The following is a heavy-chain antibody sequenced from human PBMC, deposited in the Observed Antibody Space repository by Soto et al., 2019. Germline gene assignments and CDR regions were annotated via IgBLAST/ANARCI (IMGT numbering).Heavy chain of an antibody. V-gene: IGHV1-69*02. Sequence: QVQLVQSGAEVKKPGSSVKVSCEASGGTFTSYIFTWVRQAPGHGLEWMGRSIPIQGRADYALKFQDRVTMTADKSTNTGYMELRSLRPDDTAVYYWAKSLGVVDHAYMDVWGKGTTVTVSS. CDR2: SIPIQGRA. CDR1: GGTFTSYI. D-gene: IGHD3-16*01. CDR3: AKSLGVVDHAYMDV. J-gene: IGHJ6*03.